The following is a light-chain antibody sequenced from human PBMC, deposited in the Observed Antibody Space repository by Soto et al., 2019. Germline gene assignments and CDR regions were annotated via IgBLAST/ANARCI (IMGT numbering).Light chain of an antibody. Sequence: IQLTQSPASLSASPGDSATITCRASQGLSSFLAWYQQKPGKAPRLLIYAASTLQSGVPSRFSGSGSGTDFTLTISSLQPEDFAAYFCQQLNSCPITFGQGTRLEIK. J-gene: IGKJ5*01. CDR3: QQLNSCPIT. V-gene: IGKV1-9*01. CDR2: AAS. CDR1: QGLSSF.